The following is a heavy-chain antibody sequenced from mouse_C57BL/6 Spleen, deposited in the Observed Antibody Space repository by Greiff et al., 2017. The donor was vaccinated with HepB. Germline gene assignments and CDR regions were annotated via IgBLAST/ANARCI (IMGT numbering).Heavy chain of an antibody. D-gene: IGHD2-4*01. J-gene: IGHJ2*01. Sequence: EVKLMESGPGLVKPSQSLSLTCSVTGYSITSGYYWNWIRQFPGNKLEWMGYISYDGSNNYNPSLKNRISITRDTSKNQFFLKLNSVTTEDTATYYCARDLYDYDGFYFDYWGQGTTLTVSS. V-gene: IGHV3-6*01. CDR3: ARDLYDYDGFYFDY. CDR1: GYSITSGYY. CDR2: ISYDGSN.